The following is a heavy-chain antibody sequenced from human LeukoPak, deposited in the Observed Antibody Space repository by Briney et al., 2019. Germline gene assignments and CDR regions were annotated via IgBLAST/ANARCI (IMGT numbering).Heavy chain of an antibody. CDR3: ARAKRRLLGYFDY. CDR1: GYTFTGYY. V-gene: IGHV1-2*02. J-gene: IGHJ4*02. D-gene: IGHD3-22*01. Sequence: ASVKVSCKASGYTFTGYYTHWVRQAPGQGLEWMGWINPNSGGTNYAQKFQGRVTMTRDTSISTAYMELSRLRSDDTAVYYCARAKRRLLGYFDYWGQGTLVTVSS. CDR2: INPNSGGT.